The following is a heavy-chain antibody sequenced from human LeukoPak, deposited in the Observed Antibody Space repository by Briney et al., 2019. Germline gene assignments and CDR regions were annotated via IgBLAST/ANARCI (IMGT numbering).Heavy chain of an antibody. CDR3: ARDLSKVWSIAAPYCGMDV. J-gene: IGHJ6*02. D-gene: IGHD6-6*01. CDR1: GFTFSSYS. V-gene: IGHV3-21*01. CDR2: ISSSSSYI. Sequence: PGGSLRLSCAASGFTFSSYSMNWVRQAPGKGLEWVSSISSSSSYIYYADSVKGRFTISRDNSKNTLYLQMNSLRAEDTAVYYCARDLSKVWSIAAPYCGMDVWGQGTTVTVSS.